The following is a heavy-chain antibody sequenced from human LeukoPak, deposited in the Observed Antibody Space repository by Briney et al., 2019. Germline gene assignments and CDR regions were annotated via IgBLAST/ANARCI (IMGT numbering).Heavy chain of an antibody. Sequence: ASVKVSCKASGYTFTSYGISWVRQAPGQGLEWMGWISAYNGNTNYAQKLQGRVTMTTGTSTSTAYMELRSLRSDDTAVYYCARDAVNLGYCSGGSCYTFDYWGQGTLVTVSS. D-gene: IGHD2-15*01. CDR2: ISAYNGNT. CDR1: GYTFTSYG. V-gene: IGHV1-18*01. CDR3: ARDAVNLGYCSGGSCYTFDY. J-gene: IGHJ4*02.